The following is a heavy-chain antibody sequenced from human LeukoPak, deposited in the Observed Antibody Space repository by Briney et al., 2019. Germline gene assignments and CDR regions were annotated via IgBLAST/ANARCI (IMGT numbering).Heavy chain of an antibody. Sequence: SETLSLTCTVSGGSISSYYWSWIRQPPGKGQEWIGYIYYSGSTNYNPSLKSRVTISVDTSKNQFSLKLSSVTAADTAVYYCARGSSGIVGATPHYYFDYWGQGTLVTVSS. V-gene: IGHV4-59*01. CDR2: IYYSGST. CDR3: ARGSSGIVGATPHYYFDY. D-gene: IGHD1-26*01. CDR1: GGSISSYY. J-gene: IGHJ4*02.